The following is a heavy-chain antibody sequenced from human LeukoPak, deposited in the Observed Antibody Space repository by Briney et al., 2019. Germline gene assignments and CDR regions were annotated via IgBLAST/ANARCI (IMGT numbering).Heavy chain of an antibody. J-gene: IGHJ4*02. D-gene: IGHD2-15*01. CDR3: ATLRLSDHFDY. Sequence: LGGSLRLSCAASGFTFSSYAMNWVRLSAGKGLEWVSAITDNGNTTYYADSVKGRFTISRDNSKNTLYLQMNSLRAEDTAVYYCATLRLSDHFDYWGQGTLVTVSS. V-gene: IGHV3-23*05. CDR2: ITDNGNTT. CDR1: GFTFSSYA.